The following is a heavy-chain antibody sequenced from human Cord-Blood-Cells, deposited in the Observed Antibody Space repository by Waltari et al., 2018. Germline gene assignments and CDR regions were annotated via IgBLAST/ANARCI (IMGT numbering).Heavy chain of an antibody. CDR1: GGSFSGYY. J-gene: IGHJ2*01. CDR2: INHSGST. Sequence: QVQLQQWGAGLLKPSETLSLTCAVYGGSFSGYYWSWIRQPPGKGLEWIGEINHSGSTNYSPSLKSRVTISVDTSKNQFSLKLSSVTAADTAVYYCAGGRGWDWYFDLWGRGTPVTVSS. V-gene: IGHV4-34*01. CDR3: AGGRGWDWYFDL. D-gene: IGHD6-19*01.